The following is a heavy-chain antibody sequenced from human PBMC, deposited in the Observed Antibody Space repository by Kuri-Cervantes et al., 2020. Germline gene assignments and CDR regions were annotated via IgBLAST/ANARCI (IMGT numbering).Heavy chain of an antibody. Sequence: GESLKISCAASGFTFSSYWMSWVRQAPGKGLEWVANIKQDGSEKYYVDSVKGRFTISRDNSKNTPYLQMSTLRAEDTAVYYCARDRDYGDYHYYYGMDVWGQGTTVTVSS. CDR3: ARDRDYGDYHYYYGMDV. V-gene: IGHV3-7*01. D-gene: IGHD4-17*01. CDR2: IKQDGSEK. J-gene: IGHJ6*02. CDR1: GFTFSSYW.